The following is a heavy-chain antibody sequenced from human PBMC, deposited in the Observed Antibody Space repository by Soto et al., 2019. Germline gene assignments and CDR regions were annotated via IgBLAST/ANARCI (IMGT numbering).Heavy chain of an antibody. J-gene: IGHJ4*02. CDR2: ISYDGSNK. CDR3: AKAEDVVVPAAIDY. Sequence: QVQLVESGGGVVQPGRSLRLSCAASGFTFSSYGMHWVRQAPGKGLEWVAVISYDGSNKYYADSVKGRFTISRDNSKNTLYLQMSSLRAEDTAVYYCAKAEDVVVPAAIDYWGQGTLVTVSS. V-gene: IGHV3-30*18. D-gene: IGHD2-2*01. CDR1: GFTFSSYG.